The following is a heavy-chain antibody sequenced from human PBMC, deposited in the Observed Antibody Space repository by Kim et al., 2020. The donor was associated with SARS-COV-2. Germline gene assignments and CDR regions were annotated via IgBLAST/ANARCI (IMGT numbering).Heavy chain of an antibody. Sequence: SETLSLTCTVSGGSISSYYWSWIWQPPGKGLEWIGYIYYSGSTNYNPSLKSRVTISVDTYKNQFSLKLSSVTAADTAVYYCARHGYEDWGQGTLVTVSS. CDR2: IYYSGST. CDR1: GGSISSYY. CDR3: ARHGYED. J-gene: IGHJ4*02. V-gene: IGHV4-59*08. D-gene: IGHD5-18*01.